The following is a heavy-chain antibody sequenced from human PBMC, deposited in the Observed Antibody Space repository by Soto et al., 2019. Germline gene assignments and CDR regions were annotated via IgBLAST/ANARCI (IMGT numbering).Heavy chain of an antibody. D-gene: IGHD1-1*01. CDR3: ARDARYASTSYGFDV. Sequence: QVQLVESGGGLVKPGGSLRLSCVASGFTFSDYYMSWIRQAPGKGLEWVSYISNSGHAIYYADSVKGRFTVSRDNSINAMSLPMDSLRDDGTAIYYCARDARYASTSYGFDVWGQGTTVSVSS. CDR1: GFTFSDYY. CDR2: ISNSGHAI. J-gene: IGHJ6*02. V-gene: IGHV3-11*01.